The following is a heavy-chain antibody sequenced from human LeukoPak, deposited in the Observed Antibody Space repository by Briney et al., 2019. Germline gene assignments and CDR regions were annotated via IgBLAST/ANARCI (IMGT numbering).Heavy chain of an antibody. V-gene: IGHV4-34*01. Sequence: PSETLSLTCAVYGGSFSGYYWSWIRQPPGKGLEXXXEINHSGSTXXXPXXXXXVXXSXXXSKNQFSLKLSSVTAADTAVYYCASLWPYQLSAFDIWGQGTLVTVSS. CDR3: ASLWPYQLSAFDI. D-gene: IGHD2-2*01. CDR2: INHSGST. J-gene: IGHJ3*02. CDR1: GGSFSGYY.